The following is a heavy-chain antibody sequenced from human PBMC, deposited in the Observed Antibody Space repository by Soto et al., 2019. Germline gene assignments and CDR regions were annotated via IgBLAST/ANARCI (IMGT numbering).Heavy chain of an antibody. CDR2: ISGSAAST. CDR3: TKRADYYGSRSPSDY. CDR1: GFTFSSYA. Sequence: GGSLRLSCAASGFTFSSYAMSWVRQAPGRGLEWVSVISGSAASTYYADSVKGRFTISRDNSKKTLFLQMHSLRAEDTAIYYCTKRADYYGSRSPSDYWGQGTLVTVSS. V-gene: IGHV3-23*01. J-gene: IGHJ4*02. D-gene: IGHD3-10*01.